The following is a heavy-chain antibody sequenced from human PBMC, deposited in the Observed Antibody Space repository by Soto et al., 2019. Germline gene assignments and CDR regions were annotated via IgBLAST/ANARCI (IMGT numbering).Heavy chain of an antibody. CDR2: IKQDGSEK. J-gene: IGHJ4*02. Sequence: EVQLVESGGGLVQPGGSLRLSCAASGFTFSSYWMSWVRQAPGKGLEWVANIKQDGSEKYYVDSVKGRFTISRDNAKNSLYLQINSLRAEDTAVYYCARGGFGGVIPLGYWGQGTLVTVSS. D-gene: IGHD3-16*02. V-gene: IGHV3-7*01. CDR1: GFTFSSYW. CDR3: ARGGFGGVIPLGY.